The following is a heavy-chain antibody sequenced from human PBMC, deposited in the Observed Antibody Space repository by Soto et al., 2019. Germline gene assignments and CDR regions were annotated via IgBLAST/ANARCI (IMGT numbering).Heavy chain of an antibody. D-gene: IGHD2-8*01. CDR3: APQHMVSYYFDS. CDR2: IWYDGSYK. V-gene: IGHV3-33*01. CDR1: GFSFNNHG. J-gene: IGHJ4*02. Sequence: QVQLAESGGGVVQPGRSLRLSCAASGFSFNNHGMHWVRQAPGKGLEWVAVIWYDGSYKDYADSVKGRFTISRDNSKNTLYLQMNSLRAEDTALYYCAPQHMVSYYFDSWGQGTLVTVSS.